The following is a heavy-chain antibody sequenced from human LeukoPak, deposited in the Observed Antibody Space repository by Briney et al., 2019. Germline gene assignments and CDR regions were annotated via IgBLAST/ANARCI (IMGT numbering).Heavy chain of an antibody. CDR2: INHSGST. J-gene: IGHJ6*03. CDR3: ARAPMAPRGYYYYYMDV. CDR1: GGSFSGYY. D-gene: IGHD3-10*01. V-gene: IGHV4-34*01. Sequence: PSETLSLTCAVYGGSFSGYYWSWIRQPPGKGLEWIGEINHSGSTNYNPSLKSRVTISVDTSKNQFSLKLSSVTAADTAVYYCARAPMAPRGYYYYYMDVWGKGTTVTVSS.